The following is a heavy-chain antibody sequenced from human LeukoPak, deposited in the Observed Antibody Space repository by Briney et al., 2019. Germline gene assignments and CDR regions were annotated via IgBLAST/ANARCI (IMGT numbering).Heavy chain of an antibody. J-gene: IGHJ4*02. CDR3: ASGGRGFYYDISGYFDY. CDR1: GYTFTSYG. CDR2: ISAYNGNT. V-gene: IGHV1-18*01. Sequence: ASVTVSCTASGYTFTSYGINWVRQAPGQGLEWMGWISAYNGNTIYAQKLQGRVTMTTDTSTSTAYMDLGSLRSDDTAVYYCASGGRGFYYDISGYFDYWGQGTLVSVSS. D-gene: IGHD3-22*01.